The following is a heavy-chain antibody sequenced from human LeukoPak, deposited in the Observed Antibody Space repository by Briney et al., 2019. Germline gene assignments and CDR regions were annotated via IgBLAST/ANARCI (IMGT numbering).Heavy chain of an antibody. CDR1: GFTFSSYG. CDR3: AKPPFESGVAATDLDY. Sequence: GGSLRLSCAASGFTFSSYGMHWVRQAPGKGLEGVAVISYDGSNKYYADSVKGRFTIFRDNSKNTLYLQMNSLRAEDTAVYYCAKPPFESGVAATDLDYWGQGTLVTVSS. V-gene: IGHV3-30*18. CDR2: ISYDGSNK. D-gene: IGHD2-15*01. J-gene: IGHJ4*02.